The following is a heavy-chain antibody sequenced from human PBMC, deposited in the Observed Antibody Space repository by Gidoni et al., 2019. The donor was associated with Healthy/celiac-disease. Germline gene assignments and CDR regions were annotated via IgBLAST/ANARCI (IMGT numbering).Heavy chain of an antibody. CDR3: ARDFREYGSGSYLDY. CDR1: GFTFSSYA. J-gene: IGHJ4*02. Sequence: QVQLVESGGGVVQPGRSLRRSCAASGFTFSSYARHWVRQAPGKGLEWVAFISYDGSNKYYADSLKGRFTISRDNSKNTLYLQMNSLRAEDTAVYYCARDFREYGSGSYLDYWGQGTLVTVSS. D-gene: IGHD3-10*01. V-gene: IGHV3-30-3*01. CDR2: ISYDGSNK.